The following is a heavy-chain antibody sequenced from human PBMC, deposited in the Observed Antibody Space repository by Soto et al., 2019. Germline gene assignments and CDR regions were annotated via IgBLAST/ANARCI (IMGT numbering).Heavy chain of an antibody. D-gene: IGHD3-22*01. V-gene: IGHV3-30*04. CDR3: ARGGSSGRAAFDI. J-gene: IGHJ3*02. CDR1: GFTFSNFA. Sequence: PGGSLRLSCAASGFTFSNFAMHWVRQAPGKGLEWVAFITDGSNNKYYTDSVKGRFTIFRDNSKNTLYLQMNSLRDEDTAVYYCARGGSSGRAAFDIWGQGTMVTGSS. CDR2: ITDGSNNK.